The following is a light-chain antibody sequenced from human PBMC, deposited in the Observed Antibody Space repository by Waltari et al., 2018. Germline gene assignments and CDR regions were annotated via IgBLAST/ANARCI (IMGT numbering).Light chain of an antibody. CDR3: QQSYSRPLFT. CDR2: SAS. CDR1: QSISSW. V-gene: IGKV1-5*01. Sequence: DIQMTQSPSTLSASVGDRVTITCRASQSISSWLAWYQQRPGKAPDLLISSASTLQSGVPSRCSGSGSGTDFTLSIDTLQPEDFATYFCQQSYSRPLFTFGPGTKVYL. J-gene: IGKJ3*01.